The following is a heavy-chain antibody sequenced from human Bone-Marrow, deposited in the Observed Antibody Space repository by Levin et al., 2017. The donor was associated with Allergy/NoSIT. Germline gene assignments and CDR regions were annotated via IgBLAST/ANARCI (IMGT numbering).Heavy chain of an antibody. J-gene: IGHJ3*02. D-gene: IGHD3-10*01. Sequence: SQTLSLTCNVSGGSVSSRPYFWNWIRQTPGKGLEWIGLISDNGGTHYNPSLKSRVTISVDTSKNQFSLKLRSVTTADTAVYYCARDYYGSGRSWVAFDIWGQGTTVSVFS. CDR3: ARDYYGSGRSWVAFDI. V-gene: IGHV4-61*01. CDR2: ISDNGGT. CDR1: GGSVSSRPYF.